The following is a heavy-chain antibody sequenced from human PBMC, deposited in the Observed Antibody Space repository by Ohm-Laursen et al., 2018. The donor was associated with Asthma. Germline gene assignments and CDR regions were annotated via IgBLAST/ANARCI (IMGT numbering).Heavy chain of an antibody. CDR3: ARDSTPLGYYDFWSGYKD. Sequence: SLRLSCTASGFTFSSYGMHWVRQAPGKGLEWVAVISYDGSNKYYADSVKGRFTISRDNSKNTLYLQMNSLRAEDTAVYYCARDSTPLGYYDFWSGYKDWGQGTLVTVSS. D-gene: IGHD3-3*01. CDR1: GFTFSSYG. J-gene: IGHJ4*02. V-gene: IGHV3-30*03. CDR2: ISYDGSNK.